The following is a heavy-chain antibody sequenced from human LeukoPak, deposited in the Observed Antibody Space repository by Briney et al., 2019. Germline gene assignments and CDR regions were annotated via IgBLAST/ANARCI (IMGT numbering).Heavy chain of an antibody. D-gene: IGHD6-13*01. CDR3: ATGLPAAAAAQT. V-gene: IGHV1-24*01. Sequence: ASVKVSCKVSGYTLTELAVHWVRQAPGKGLEWMANFDPEDGETLYAQKFQGRVTLTEDTSTDTAYSELSSLRSDDTAVYYCATGLPAAAAAQTWGQGTLVTVSS. J-gene: IGHJ5*02. CDR1: GYTLTELA. CDR2: FDPEDGET.